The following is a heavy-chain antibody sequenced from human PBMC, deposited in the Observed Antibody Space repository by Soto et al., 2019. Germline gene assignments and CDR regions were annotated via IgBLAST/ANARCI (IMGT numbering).Heavy chain of an antibody. V-gene: IGHV1-18*01. J-gene: IGHJ6*02. CDR3: VMVDKNVTLTPQDV. CDR2: ISPYTGNT. Sequence: QVQLVQSGDEVKKPGASVKVSCKASGYIFVNYGIAWVRQAPRQGLEWMGWISPYTGNTHSASKVQGRLTMTTDTSTSTAYMDLGSLTSADPAVYSCVMVDKNVTLTPQDVWGQGTTVTVSS. CDR1: GYIFVNYG. D-gene: IGHD5-12*01.